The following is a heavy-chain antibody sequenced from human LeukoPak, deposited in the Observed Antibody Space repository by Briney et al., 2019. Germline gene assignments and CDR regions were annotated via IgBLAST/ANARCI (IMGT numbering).Heavy chain of an antibody. CDR3: ARHETDNWFDS. Sequence: SETLSLTCSVSGGSIRSHYWNWIRQPPGKGLEWIGYVHYSGSTNYNPSLKSRVTISVDTAKNKFYLKVSSVTAADTAVYYCARHETDNWFDSWGQGTLVTVSS. V-gene: IGHV4-59*08. J-gene: IGHJ5*01. CDR1: GGSIRSHY. D-gene: IGHD2-21*02. CDR2: VHYSGST.